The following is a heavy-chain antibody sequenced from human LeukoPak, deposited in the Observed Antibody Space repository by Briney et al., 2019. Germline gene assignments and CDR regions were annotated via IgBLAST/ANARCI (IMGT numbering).Heavy chain of an antibody. CDR2: IGGSGSDT. CDR3: AKTLRDLEWLTGELDV. CDR1: GSTFGNYY. V-gene: IGHV3-23*01. D-gene: IGHD3-3*01. Sequence: GGSLRLSCAASGSTFGNYYMSWVRQTPGKGLEWVSAIGGSGSDTSYTDSVKGRFTISRDDSKSTLYLQMNSLRAEDTAVYHCAKTLRDLEWLTGELDVWGQGTAVTVSS. J-gene: IGHJ6*02.